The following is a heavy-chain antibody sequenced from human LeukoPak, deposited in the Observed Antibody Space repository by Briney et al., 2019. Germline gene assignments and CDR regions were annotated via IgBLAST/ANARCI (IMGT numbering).Heavy chain of an antibody. D-gene: IGHD6-13*01. Sequence: PGRPLRLSCAASGFTFSSYGMHWVRQAPGKGLEWVAVIWYDGSNKYYADSVKGRFTTSRDNSKNTLYLQMNSLRAEDTAVYYCARTLNSSSWYASLGYWGQGTLVTVSS. CDR1: GFTFSSYG. J-gene: IGHJ4*02. V-gene: IGHV3-33*01. CDR3: ARTLNSSSWYASLGY. CDR2: IWYDGSNK.